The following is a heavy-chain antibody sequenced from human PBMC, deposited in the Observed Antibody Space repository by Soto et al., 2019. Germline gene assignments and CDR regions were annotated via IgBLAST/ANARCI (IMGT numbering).Heavy chain of an antibody. CDR2: ISDGGDLT. CDR3: ARRVIGSSRAFDI. CDR1: GFAFSSHP. J-gene: IGHJ3*02. D-gene: IGHD3-10*01. V-gene: IGHV3-23*01. Sequence: GGSLRLSCAASGFAFSSHPMSWVRQAPEKGLEWVAGISDGGDLTYNADSVRGRLTISRDNSRNTLYLQMNSLRAEDTAVYYCARRVIGSSRAFDIWGQGTMVTVSS.